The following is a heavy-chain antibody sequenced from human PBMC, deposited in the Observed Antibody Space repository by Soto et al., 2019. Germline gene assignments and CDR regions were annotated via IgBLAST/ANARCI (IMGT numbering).Heavy chain of an antibody. CDR3: AKGDNLGPKTGYAFDP. J-gene: IGHJ5*02. D-gene: IGHD5-12*01. Sequence: PSQTLSLTCAISGDSVSSNTASWNWIRQSPPRGLEWLGRTYFRSKWYNDYAVSVKSRIIINPDTSNNQFSLQLNSVTPEDTAVYFCAKGDNLGPKTGYAFDPWGQGSMVTVSS. V-gene: IGHV6-1*01. CDR1: GDSVSSNTAS. CDR2: TYFRSKWYN.